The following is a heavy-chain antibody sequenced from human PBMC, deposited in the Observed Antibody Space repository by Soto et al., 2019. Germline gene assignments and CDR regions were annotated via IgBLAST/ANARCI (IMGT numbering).Heavy chain of an antibody. Sequence: PGGSLRLSCAASGFTFSSYWMSWVRQAPGKGLEWVANIKQDGSEKYYVDSVKGRFTISRDNAKNSLYLQMNSLRAEDTAVYYCARETGDSNYVYYYYGMDVWGQGTTVTVSS. CDR2: IKQDGSEK. D-gene: IGHD4-4*01. J-gene: IGHJ6*02. CDR3: ARETGDSNYVYYYYGMDV. CDR1: GFTFSSYW. V-gene: IGHV3-7*01.